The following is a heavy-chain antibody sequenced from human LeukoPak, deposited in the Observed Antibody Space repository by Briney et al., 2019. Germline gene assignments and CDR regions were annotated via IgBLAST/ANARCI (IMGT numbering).Heavy chain of an antibody. V-gene: IGHV4-59*01. J-gene: IGHJ3*02. D-gene: IGHD1-26*01. CDR2: IYHSGST. CDR1: GGSISSNY. Sequence: SSETLSLTCTVSGGSISSNYWSWIRQPPGKGLEWIGYIYHSGSTNYNPSLKSRVTISVDTSKNQFSLNLSSVTAADTAVYYCARAGVVGATYDAFDIWGQGTMVTVSS. CDR3: ARAGVVGATYDAFDI.